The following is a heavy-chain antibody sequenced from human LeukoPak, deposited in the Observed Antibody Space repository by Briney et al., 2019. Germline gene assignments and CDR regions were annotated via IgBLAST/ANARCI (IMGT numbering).Heavy chain of an antibody. V-gene: IGHV1-69*05. CDR2: IIPIFGTA. D-gene: IGHD3-22*01. CDR1: GGTFSSYA. Sequence: ASVKVSCKASGGTFSSYAISWVRQAPGQGLEWMGGIIPIFGTANYAQKFQGRVTITTDESTSTAYMELSSLRSEDTAVYYCARMAGHYYDTYYFDYWGQGTLVTVSS. CDR3: ARMAGHYYDTYYFDY. J-gene: IGHJ4*02.